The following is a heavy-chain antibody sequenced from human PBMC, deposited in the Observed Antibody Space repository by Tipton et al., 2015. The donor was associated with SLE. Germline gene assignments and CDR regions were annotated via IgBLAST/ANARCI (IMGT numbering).Heavy chain of an antibody. D-gene: IGHD6-13*01. J-gene: IGHJ4*02. CDR1: GGSITGYY. Sequence: TLSLTCTVSGGSITGYYWSWIRQPPGKGLEWIGEINHSGSTNYNPSLKSRVTISVDTSKNQFSLKLSSVTAADTAVYYCAGRGIAAAGFLDYWGQGTLVTVSS. CDR3: AGRGIAAAGFLDY. CDR2: INHSGST. V-gene: IGHV4-34*01.